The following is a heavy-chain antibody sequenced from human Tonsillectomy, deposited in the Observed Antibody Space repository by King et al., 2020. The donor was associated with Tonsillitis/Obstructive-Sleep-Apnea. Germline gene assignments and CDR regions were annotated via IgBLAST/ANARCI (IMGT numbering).Heavy chain of an antibody. J-gene: IGHJ5*02. D-gene: IGHD3-16*02. Sequence: ITLKESGPTLAKPTQTLTLTCTFSGFSLSTSGVGVGWIRQPPGKALEWLALIYWDDDKRYSPSLKSRLTITKDTSKNQVVLTMTNMDPVDTATYYCAPSRKEYDYLWGSYRFGWFDPWGQGTLVTVSS. CDR2: IYWDDDK. CDR3: APSRKEYDYLWGSYRFGWFDP. CDR1: GFSLSTSGVG. V-gene: IGHV2-5*02.